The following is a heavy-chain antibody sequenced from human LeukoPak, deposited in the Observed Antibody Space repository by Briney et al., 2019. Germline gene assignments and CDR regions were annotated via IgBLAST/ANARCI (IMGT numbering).Heavy chain of an antibody. CDR3: ARGDYDILTGYTYYYYYGMDV. CDR2: ISSSSSYI. V-gene: IGHV3-21*01. D-gene: IGHD3-9*01. CDR1: GFTFSSYS. J-gene: IGHJ6*02. Sequence: GGSLRLSCAASGFTFSSYSMNWVRQAPGKGLEWVSSISSSSSYIYYADSVKGRFTISRDNAKNSLYLQMNSLRAEDTAVYYCARGDYDILTGYTYYYYYGMDVWGQGTTVIVSS.